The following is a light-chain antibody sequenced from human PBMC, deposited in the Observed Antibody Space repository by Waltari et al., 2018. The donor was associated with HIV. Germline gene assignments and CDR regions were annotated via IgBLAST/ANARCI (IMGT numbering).Light chain of an antibody. CDR1: SSNLAAVHA. J-gene: IGLJ2*01. CDR3: QSYDSSLSGVV. Sequence: QPVLTQPPSVSGAPAPRVTISSTRSSSNLAAVHALPWYPQHPGTAPTRLIYGNTNRPSGVPDRCSGSKSGTSASLAITGLQAEDEADYYCQSYDSSLSGVVFGGGTKLTVL. V-gene: IGLV1-40*01. CDR2: GNT.